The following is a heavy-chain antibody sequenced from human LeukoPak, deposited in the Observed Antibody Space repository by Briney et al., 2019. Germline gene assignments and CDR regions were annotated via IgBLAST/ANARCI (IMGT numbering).Heavy chain of an antibody. CDR1: GGSISSGGYY. D-gene: IGHD2-2*01. J-gene: IGHJ3*02. V-gene: IGHV4-31*03. CDR2: IYYSGST. Sequence: PSETLSLTCTVSGGSISSGGYYWSWIRQHPGKGLEWIGYIYYSGSTYYNPSLKSRVTISVDTSKNQFSLKLSPVTAADTAVYYCAGEYQEGAFDIWGQGTMVTVSS. CDR3: AGEYQEGAFDI.